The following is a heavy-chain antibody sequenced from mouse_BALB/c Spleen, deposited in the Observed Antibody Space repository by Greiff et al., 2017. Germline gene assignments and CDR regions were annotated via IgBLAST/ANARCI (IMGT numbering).Heavy chain of an antibody. CDR3: ARSPGTHYFDY. CDR1: GFTFSSFG. D-gene: IGHD3-3*01. Sequence: EVQGVESGGGLVQPGGSRKLSCAASGFTFSSFGMHWVRQAPEKGLEWVAYISSGSSTIYYADTVKGRFTISRDNPKNTLFLQMTSLRSEDTAMYYCARSPGTHYFDYWGQGTTLTVSS. V-gene: IGHV5-17*02. CDR2: ISSGSSTI. J-gene: IGHJ2*01.